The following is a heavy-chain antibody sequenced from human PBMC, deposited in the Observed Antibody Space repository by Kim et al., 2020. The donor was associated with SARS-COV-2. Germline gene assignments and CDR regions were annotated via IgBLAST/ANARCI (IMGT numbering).Heavy chain of an antibody. Sequence: GGSLRLSCTASGFTFSTHAMSWVRQAPGKGLEWVSTISGSGGRTYYADFVKGRVTISRDNSRNTLYLQMHSLRAEDTAVYYCASDNDYSGPYYFDFWGQGTLITVSS. V-gene: IGHV3-23*01. CDR3: ASDNDYSGPYYFDF. J-gene: IGHJ4*02. CDR1: GFTFSTHA. D-gene: IGHD4-4*01. CDR2: ISGSGGRT.